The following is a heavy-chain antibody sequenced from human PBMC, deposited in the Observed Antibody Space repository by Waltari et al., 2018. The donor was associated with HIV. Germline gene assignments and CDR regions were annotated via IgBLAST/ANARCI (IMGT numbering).Heavy chain of an antibody. CDR3: ARGTGPLSPLDL. V-gene: IGHV3-33*01. Sequence: QEKLVESGGAVVKPGGSLRLSCVASGFEFNTYNVHWVRQAPGKGLEWMEVVWFDENNKNYAESLKGRLAISRNNAKKTLYLQMNRLRVDDTAVYYCARGTGPLSPLDLWGQGTSVTVSS. J-gene: IGHJ3*01. CDR2: VWFDENNK. CDR1: GFEFNTYN.